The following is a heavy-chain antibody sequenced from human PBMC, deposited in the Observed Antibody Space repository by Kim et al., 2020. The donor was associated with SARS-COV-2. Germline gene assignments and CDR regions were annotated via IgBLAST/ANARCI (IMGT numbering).Heavy chain of an antibody. J-gene: IGHJ4*02. CDR3: ARGDYDVK. CDR2: IDSDGINT. D-gene: IGHD3-22*01. Sequence: GGSLRLSCAASGFTFSTYWMNWVRQAPGKGLVWVSRIDSDGINTFYADSVKGRFTISRDNAKNTLYLQMRSLRAGDTAMYYCARGDYDVKWGQGTLVTVS. V-gene: IGHV3-74*01. CDR1: GFTFSTYW.